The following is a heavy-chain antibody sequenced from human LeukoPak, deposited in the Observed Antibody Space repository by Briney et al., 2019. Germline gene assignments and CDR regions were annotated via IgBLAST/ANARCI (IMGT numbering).Heavy chain of an antibody. CDR1: GGSISSSSYY. Sequence: SETLSLTCTVSGGSISSSSYYWGWIRQPPGKGLEWIGSIYYSGSTYYNPSLKSRATISVDTSKNQFSLKLSSVTAADTAVYYCARGSSSSSWFDPWGQGTLVTVSS. CDR2: IYYSGST. V-gene: IGHV4-39*07. J-gene: IGHJ5*02. D-gene: IGHD6-6*01. CDR3: ARGSSSSSWFDP.